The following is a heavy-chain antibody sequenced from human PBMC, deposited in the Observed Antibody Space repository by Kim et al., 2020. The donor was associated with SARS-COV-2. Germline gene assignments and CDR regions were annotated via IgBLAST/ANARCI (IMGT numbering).Heavy chain of an antibody. D-gene: IGHD2-2*01. CDR2: IHPSGNT. CDR1: SISSRSSSYY. CDR3: AARATDCGRTNCYDDGFDI. V-gene: IGHV4-39*01. Sequence: SETLSLTCTVSSISSRSSSYYWGWVRQPPGKGLEWLGSIHPSGNTYQNPSLKRRVAISLDTSKKQVSLKVTSATAADTAVYYCAARATDCGRTNCYDDGFDIWGQGTMVTVSS. J-gene: IGHJ3*02.